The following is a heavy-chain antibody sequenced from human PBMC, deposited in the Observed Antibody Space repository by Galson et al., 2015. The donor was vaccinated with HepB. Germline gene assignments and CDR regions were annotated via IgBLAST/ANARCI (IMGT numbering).Heavy chain of an antibody. J-gene: IGHJ3*02. CDR3: ASSYYDSSGYYYDAFDI. D-gene: IGHD3-22*01. CDR2: IIPIFGTA. CDR1: GVTFSNYA. V-gene: IGHV1-69*13. Sequence: SVKLSCKASGVTFSNYAISWVRQAPGQGLEWMGGIIPIFGTANYAQKFQGRVTITADESTSTAYMALSSLRSEDTAVYYCASSYYDSSGYYYDAFDIWGQGTMVTVSS.